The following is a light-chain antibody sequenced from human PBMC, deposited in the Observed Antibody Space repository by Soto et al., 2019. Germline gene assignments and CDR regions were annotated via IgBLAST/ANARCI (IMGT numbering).Light chain of an antibody. V-gene: IGLV2-14*03. J-gene: IGLJ2*01. CDR2: DVS. CDR1: SYDVGGYNY. CDR3: SSYTGSTLV. Sequence: QYALTQPASVSGSPGQSITISCTGTSYDVGGYNYVSWYQQHPGKAPKLMIYDVSDRPSGVSNRFSGSKSGNTASLTISGLQAEDEADYYCSSYTGSTLVFGGGTKLTAL.